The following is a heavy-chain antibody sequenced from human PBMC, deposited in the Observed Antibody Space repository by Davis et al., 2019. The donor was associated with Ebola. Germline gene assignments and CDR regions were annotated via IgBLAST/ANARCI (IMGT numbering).Heavy chain of an antibody. CDR3: SERGSSV. Sequence: PGGSLRLSCTVSGVSISRHYLRWIRQPPGKRLEWIGSIYYTGSAYYNSSLNSRVTISVDTSKNQFSLKLSSVTAADTAMYYCSERGSSVWGQGTLVTVSS. D-gene: IGHD3-10*01. V-gene: IGHV4-59*11. CDR2: IYYTGSA. CDR1: GVSISRHY. J-gene: IGHJ4*02.